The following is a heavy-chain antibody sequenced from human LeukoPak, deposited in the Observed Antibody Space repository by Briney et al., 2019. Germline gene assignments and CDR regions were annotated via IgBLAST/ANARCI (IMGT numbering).Heavy chain of an antibody. CDR3: ARDLATAIGDAFDI. CDR1: GGSISSYY. J-gene: IGHJ3*02. D-gene: IGHD1-26*01. CDR2: IYYSGST. Sequence: PSETLSLTCTVSGGSISSYYWSWIRQPPGKGLEWIGYIYYSGSTNYNPSLKSRVTISVDTSKNQVSLKLSSVTAADTAVYYCARDLATAIGDAFDIWGQGTMVTVSS. V-gene: IGHV4-59*01.